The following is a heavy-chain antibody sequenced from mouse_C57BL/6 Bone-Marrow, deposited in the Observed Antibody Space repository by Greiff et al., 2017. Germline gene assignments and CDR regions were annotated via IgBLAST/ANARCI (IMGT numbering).Heavy chain of an antibody. CDR2: IDPENGDT. Sequence: EVQLQQSGAELVRPGASVKLSCTASGFNIKDDYMHWVKQRPEQGLEWIGWIDPENGDTEYASKFQGKATITADTSSNTAYLQLSSLTSEVTAVYYCTTLVVSGAMDYWGQGTSVTVSS. V-gene: IGHV14-4*01. D-gene: IGHD2-12*01. CDR1: GFNIKDDY. CDR3: TTLVVSGAMDY. J-gene: IGHJ4*01.